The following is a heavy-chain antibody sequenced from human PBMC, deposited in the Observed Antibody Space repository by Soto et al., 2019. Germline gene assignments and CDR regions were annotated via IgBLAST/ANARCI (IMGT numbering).Heavy chain of an antibody. Sequence: QVQLVQSGADVKKPGASVKVSCKASGYTFSKFFIHWVRQAPGQGLEWLGFVHPGSGSANYAQKFQGRVSMTRDTSMSTVYLGLSRLRSEDTAMYYCARDSEGTSSLTHYWGQGTLVTVSS. CDR2: VHPGSGSA. CDR3: ARDSEGTSSLTHY. CDR1: GYTFSKFF. J-gene: IGHJ4*02. D-gene: IGHD6-6*01. V-gene: IGHV1-46*01.